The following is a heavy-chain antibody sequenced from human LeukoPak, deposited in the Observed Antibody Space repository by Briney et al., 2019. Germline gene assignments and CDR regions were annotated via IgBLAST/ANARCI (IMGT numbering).Heavy chain of an antibody. D-gene: IGHD1-26*01. V-gene: IGHV4-61*01. CDR2: IYYSGST. Sequence: SETLSLTCTVSGGSVSSGSYYWSWIRQPPGKGLEWIGYIYYSGSTNYNPSLKSRVTISVDTSKNQFSLKLSSVTAAVTAVYYCARWSGSYFYFDYWGQGTLVTVSS. CDR3: ARWSGSYFYFDY. J-gene: IGHJ4*02. CDR1: GGSVSSGSYY.